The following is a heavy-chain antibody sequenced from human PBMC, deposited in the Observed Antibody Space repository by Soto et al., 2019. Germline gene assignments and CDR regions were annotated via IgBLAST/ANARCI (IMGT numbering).Heavy chain of an antibody. CDR1: GFTFSLYG. CDR2: IWADGRRK. CDR3: ATWQGSLNFHY. Sequence: QAHLVESGGGVVQPGRSLRLSCAASGFTFSLYGMHWVRQAPGKGLEWVAAIWADGRRKDYAESVKDRLFISRDNSKNTLYLQLDSLRPEDTAVYYCATWQGSLNFHYWGQGTLVTVSS. J-gene: IGHJ4*02. V-gene: IGHV3-33*01.